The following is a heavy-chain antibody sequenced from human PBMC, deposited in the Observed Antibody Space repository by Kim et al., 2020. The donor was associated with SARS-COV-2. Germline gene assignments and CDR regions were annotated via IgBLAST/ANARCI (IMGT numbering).Heavy chain of an antibody. Sequence: GGSLRLSCAASGFTFSSYDMHWVRQATGKGLEWVSAIGTAGDTYYPGSVKGRFTISRENAKNSLYLQMNSLRAGDTAVYYCARSWGNLGYCSGGSCYADAFDIWGQGTMVTVSS. CDR1: GFTFSSYD. CDR3: ARSWGNLGYCSGGSCYADAFDI. V-gene: IGHV3-13*01. CDR2: IGTAGDT. D-gene: IGHD2-15*01. J-gene: IGHJ3*02.